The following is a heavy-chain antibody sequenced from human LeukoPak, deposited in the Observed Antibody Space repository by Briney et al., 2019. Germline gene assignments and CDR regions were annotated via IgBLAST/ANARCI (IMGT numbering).Heavy chain of an antibody. CDR1: GFTFSSYW. CDR3: ARPLTRITIFGVVIIDAFDI. Sequence: GGSLRLSCAASGFTFSSYWMSWVRHAPGKGLEWVANIKQDGSEKYYVDSVKGRFTISRDNAKDTLYLQMNSLRAEDTAVYYCARPLTRITIFGVVIIDAFDIWGQGTMVTVSS. CDR2: IKQDGSEK. J-gene: IGHJ3*02. D-gene: IGHD3-3*01. V-gene: IGHV3-7*01.